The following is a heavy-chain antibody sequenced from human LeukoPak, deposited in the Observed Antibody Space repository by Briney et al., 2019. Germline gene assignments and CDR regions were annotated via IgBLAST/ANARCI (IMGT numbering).Heavy chain of an antibody. CDR2: MYYSGST. CDR1: GGSISSYY. J-gene: IGHJ4*02. V-gene: IGHV4-59*08. D-gene: IGHD2-15*01. Sequence: SETLSLTCIVSGGSISSYYRSWIRQPPGKGLEWIGYMYYSGSTNYNPSLKSRVTISVDMSKNQFSLKLSSVTAADTAVYYCVRSSTYHLFDDWGQGTLVTVSS. CDR3: VRSSTYHLFDD.